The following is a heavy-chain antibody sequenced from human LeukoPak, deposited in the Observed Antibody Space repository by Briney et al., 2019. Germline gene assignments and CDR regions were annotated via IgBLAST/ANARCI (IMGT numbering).Heavy chain of an antibody. CDR1: GFSVTNDY. V-gene: IGHV3-53*01. D-gene: IGHD1-14*01. J-gene: IGHJ4*02. CDR2: IYTADAT. Sequence: GGSLRLSCTASGFSVTNDYMSWVRQTPGKGLEFVAMIYTADATHYADSVKGRFTISRDSSKNTVYLQMKSLRAEDTAVYYCARASELDYWGQGTLVTVSS. CDR3: ARASELDY.